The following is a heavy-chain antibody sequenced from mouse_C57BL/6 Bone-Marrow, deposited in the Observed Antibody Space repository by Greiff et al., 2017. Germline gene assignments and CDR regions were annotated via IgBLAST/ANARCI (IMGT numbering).Heavy chain of an antibody. Sequence: QVQLQQSGAELVRPGPSVKVSCKASGYAFTNYLIEWVKQRPGQGLEWIGVINPGSGGTNYNEKFKGKATLTADKSSSTAYMQRSSLTSEDSAVYFCARSGYFDFDVWGTGTTVTVSS. V-gene: IGHV1-54*01. CDR3: ARSGYFDFDV. D-gene: IGHD3-1*01. CDR1: GYAFTNYL. CDR2: INPGSGGT. J-gene: IGHJ1*03.